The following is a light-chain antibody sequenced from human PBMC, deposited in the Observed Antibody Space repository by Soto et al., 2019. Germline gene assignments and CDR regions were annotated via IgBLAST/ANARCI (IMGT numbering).Light chain of an antibody. CDR2: GAS. V-gene: IGKV3-20*01. Sequence: EIVLTQSPGTLSLSPGERATLSCRASQSVTSHYLAWYQQKPGQAPGLLIYGASRRATDIPDRFSGSGSGTDFTLTISRLEPEDFAVYYCQLYGSSSYTFGQGTKLEIK. CDR3: QLYGSSSYT. CDR1: QSVTSHY. J-gene: IGKJ2*01.